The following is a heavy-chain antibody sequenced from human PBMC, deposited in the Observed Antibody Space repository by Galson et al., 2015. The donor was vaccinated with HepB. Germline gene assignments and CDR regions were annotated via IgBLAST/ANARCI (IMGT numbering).Heavy chain of an antibody. V-gene: IGHV3-33*01. CDR2: IWYDGSYK. J-gene: IGHJ3*01. Sequence: RICCEGYGFTFSNYGMHWVRQARGKGLEWGAVIWYDGSYKFYGDCVKGRFTMFRDNSQNMLLLEMHSLRVEDMAVYYCVRDQWQINSFYLWGQGTLVTVSS. D-gene: IGHD6-19*01. CDR1: GFTFSNYG. CDR3: VRDQWQINSFYL.